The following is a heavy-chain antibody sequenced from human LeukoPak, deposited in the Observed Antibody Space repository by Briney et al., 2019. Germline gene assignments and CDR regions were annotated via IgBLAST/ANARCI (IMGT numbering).Heavy chain of an antibody. J-gene: IGHJ4*02. CDR1: GFTFSTYS. V-gene: IGHV3-48*04. Sequence: GGSLRLSCAASGFTFSTYSMNWVRQAPGKGLEWVSYITSSSSTMFYADSVKGRFTISRDNAKNSLYLQMNSLRAEDTAVYYCARDLSGWDSGFDYWGQGTLVTVSS. CDR3: ARDLSGWDSGFDY. D-gene: IGHD6-19*01. CDR2: ITSSSSTM.